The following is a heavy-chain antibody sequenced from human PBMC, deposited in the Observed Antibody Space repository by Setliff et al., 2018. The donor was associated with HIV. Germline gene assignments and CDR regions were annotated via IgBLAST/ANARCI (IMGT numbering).Heavy chain of an antibody. D-gene: IGHD3-22*01. V-gene: IGHV5-51*01. CDR1: GYTFTTYW. Sequence: GESLKISCKGSGYTFTTYWIAWVRQMPGKGLEWMGIIFPGDSDTRYSPSFQGQVTISADKSIGTAYLQWNSLEASDTALYFCARAPNSPYYSNVWYADHWGQGTLVTVSS. J-gene: IGHJ5*02. CDR3: ARAPNSPYYSNVWYADH. CDR2: IFPGDSDT.